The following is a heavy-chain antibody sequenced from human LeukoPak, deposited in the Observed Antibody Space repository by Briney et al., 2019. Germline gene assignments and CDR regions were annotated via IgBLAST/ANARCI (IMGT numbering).Heavy chain of an antibody. J-gene: IGHJ4*02. Sequence: GGSLRLSCAASGFTFSSYAMHWVRQAPGKGLEWVAVISYDGSNKYYADSVKGRFTISRDNSKNTLYLQMNSLRAEDTAVYYCAGQYYDFWSGYLSGHYFDYWGQGTLVTVSS. CDR1: GFTFSSYA. D-gene: IGHD3-3*01. CDR2: ISYDGSNK. CDR3: AGQYYDFWSGYLSGHYFDY. V-gene: IGHV3-30-3*01.